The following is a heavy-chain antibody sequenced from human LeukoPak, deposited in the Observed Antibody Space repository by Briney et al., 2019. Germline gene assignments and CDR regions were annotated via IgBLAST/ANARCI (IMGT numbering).Heavy chain of an antibody. J-gene: IGHJ4*02. CDR2: IYHSGST. CDR3: ARDHRYSGSYLTFDY. Sequence: PGGSLRLSCAASGFTFSDYYINWIRQPPGKGLEWIGEIYHSGSTNYNPSLKSRVTISVDKSKNQFSLKLSSVTAADTAVYYCARDHRYSGSYLTFDYWGQGTLVTVSS. CDR1: GFTFSDYY. D-gene: IGHD1-26*01. V-gene: IGHV4-34*01.